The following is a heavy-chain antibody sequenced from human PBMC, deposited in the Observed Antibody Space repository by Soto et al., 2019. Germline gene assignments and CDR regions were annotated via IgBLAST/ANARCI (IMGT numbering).Heavy chain of an antibody. CDR1: GFTLSSYS. CDR2: ISYDGNKK. D-gene: IGHD6-19*01. V-gene: IGHV3-30-3*01. J-gene: IGHJ4*02. Sequence: QVQLVEPGGGVVQPGRSLRLSCAASGFTLSSYSMHWVRQAPGKELEWVGVISYDGNKKYYRDSVKGRFSISRDTFNNTVHLQMNSLRPDDTAVYYCARSVAVAGLDYWGQGSLVTVSS. CDR3: ARSVAVAGLDY.